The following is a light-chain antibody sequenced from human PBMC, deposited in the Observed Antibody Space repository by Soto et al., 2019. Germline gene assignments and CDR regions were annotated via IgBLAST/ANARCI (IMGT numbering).Light chain of an antibody. CDR2: GAS. CDR3: QQSFYIPRT. V-gene: IGKV1-39*01. Sequence: DVQMTQSPSSLSASVGDRVTITCRAIQNVWTYVNWYQHKPGRAPTLLIYGASDLESGVPARFGGSGSGTDFSLTISSLQPEDFATYYCQQSFYIPRTFGQGTKVEIK. J-gene: IGKJ2*01. CDR1: QNVWTY.